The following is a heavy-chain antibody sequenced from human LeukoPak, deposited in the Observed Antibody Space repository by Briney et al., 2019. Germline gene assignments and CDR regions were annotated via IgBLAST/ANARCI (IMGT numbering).Heavy chain of an antibody. CDR2: ISGSGGST. CDR1: GFTVSSNY. CDR3: AKVGYDFWSGYSTPNWFDP. J-gene: IGHJ5*02. V-gene: IGHV3-23*01. D-gene: IGHD3-3*01. Sequence: PGGSLRLSCAASGFTVSSNYMSWVRQAPGKGLEWVSAISGSGGSTYYADPVKGRFTISRDNSKNTLYLQMNSLRAEDTAVYYCAKVGYDFWSGYSTPNWFDPWGQGTLVTVSS.